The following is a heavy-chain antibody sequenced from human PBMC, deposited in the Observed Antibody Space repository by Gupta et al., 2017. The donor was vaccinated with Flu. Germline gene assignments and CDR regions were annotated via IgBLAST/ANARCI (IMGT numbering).Heavy chain of an antibody. CDR3: ARGGGRFLEWFQNYWMDV. Sequence: TFSTYDMHWVREVPGKGLEWVSGIGISGDKYYSGSVKGRVVISRENVKSSLFLEMNNLGAGDTAGYVCARGGGRFLEWFQNYWMDVWGSGTAGAVSS. CDR2: IGISGDK. V-gene: IGHV3-13*01. D-gene: IGHD3-3*01. J-gene: IGHJ6*04. CDR1: TFSTYD.